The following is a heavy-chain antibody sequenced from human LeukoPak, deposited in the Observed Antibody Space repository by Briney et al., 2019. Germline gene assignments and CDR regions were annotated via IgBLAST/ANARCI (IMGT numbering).Heavy chain of an antibody. CDR2: TYYRSKWYN. D-gene: IGHD6-13*01. V-gene: IGHV6-1*01. CDR1: GDSVSSNSAA. Sequence: SQTLSLTCVISGDSVSSNSAAWNWIRQSPSRGLEWLGRTYYRSKWYNDYALSVKSQININPDTSKNQFSLQLNYVTPEDTAVYYCARESSSWYGYFHHWGQGTLVTVSS. CDR3: ARESSSWYGYFHH. J-gene: IGHJ1*01.